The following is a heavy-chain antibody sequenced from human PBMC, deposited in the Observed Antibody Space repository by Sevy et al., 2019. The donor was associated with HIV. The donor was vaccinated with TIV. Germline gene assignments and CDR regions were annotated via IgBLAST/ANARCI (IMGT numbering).Heavy chain of an antibody. V-gene: IGHV4-4*07. CDR2: IYTSGST. D-gene: IGHD6-19*01. CDR3: ARDYYSSGWYGGFDP. J-gene: IGHJ5*02. CDR1: GGSISSYY. Sequence: SETLSLTCTVSGGSISSYYWSWIRQPAGKGLEWIGRIYTSGSTNYNPALKSRVTMSVDTSKNQFSLKLSSVTAADTAVYYCARDYYSSGWYGGFDPWGQGTLVTVSS.